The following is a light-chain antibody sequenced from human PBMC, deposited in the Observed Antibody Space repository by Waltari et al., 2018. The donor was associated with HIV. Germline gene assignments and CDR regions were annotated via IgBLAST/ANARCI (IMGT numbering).Light chain of an antibody. CDR2: GDH. V-gene: IGLV6-57*03. CDR1: SGGIESNY. Sequence: FMLTQPHSVSVSPGKTVTISRGRSSGGIESNYVQRSQHSPDRAPTTVSFGDHERPSGVPDRFSGSIDISSNSAYLTISGLETEDEADYYCQSYDADNHWVFGGGTKLTVL. J-gene: IGLJ3*02. CDR3: QSYDADNHWV.